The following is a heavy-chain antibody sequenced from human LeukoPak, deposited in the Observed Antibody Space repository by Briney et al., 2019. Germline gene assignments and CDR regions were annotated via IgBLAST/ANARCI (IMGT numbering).Heavy chain of an antibody. J-gene: IGHJ4*02. D-gene: IGHD3-9*01. Sequence: ASVKVSCKASGYTFTRYGISWVRQAPGQGLEWMGWISGYNGNTKYAQKLQGRVTMTTDTTTRTAYMELRSLRSDDTAVYYCVRGTHDILTGYYLENYWGQGTLVTVSS. CDR3: VRGTHDILTGYYLENY. V-gene: IGHV1-18*01. CDR1: GYTFTRYG. CDR2: ISGYNGNT.